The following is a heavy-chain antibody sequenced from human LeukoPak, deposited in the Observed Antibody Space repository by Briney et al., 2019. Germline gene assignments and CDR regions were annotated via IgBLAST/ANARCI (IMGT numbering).Heavy chain of an antibody. CDR3: ARDDYSSGWYGYAFDI. CDR1: GYTFTSYG. J-gene: IGHJ3*02. CDR2: ISAYNGNT. D-gene: IGHD6-19*01. V-gene: IGHV1-18*01. Sequence: ASVKVSCKASGYTFTSYGISWVRQAPGQGLEWMGWISAYNGNTNYAQKLQGRVTMTTDTSTSTVYMELSSLRSEDTAVYYCARDDYSSGWYGYAFDIWGQGTMVTVSS.